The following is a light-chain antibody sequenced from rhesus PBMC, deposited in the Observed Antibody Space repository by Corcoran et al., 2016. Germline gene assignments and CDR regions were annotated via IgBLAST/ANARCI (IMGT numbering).Light chain of an antibody. CDR2: KES. V-gene: IGKV1-74*01. Sequence: DIQMTQSPSSLSASVGDRVTITCRASENVNNYLNWYQQKPGKAPKLLIYKESILQSGGPSRFSGSGSGTDYTFPISSLQPEDVATYSCQHAYSTPWTFGHGTKVEI. CDR3: QHAYSTPWT. CDR1: ENVNNY. J-gene: IGKJ1*01.